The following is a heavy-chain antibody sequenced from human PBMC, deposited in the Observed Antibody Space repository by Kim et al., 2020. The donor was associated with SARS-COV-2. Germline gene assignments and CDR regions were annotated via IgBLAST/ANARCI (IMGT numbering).Heavy chain of an antibody. V-gene: IGHV3-30*02. CDR3: AKGVAAAGYCGLDV. D-gene: IGHD6-13*01. CDR1: GFTFSTHG. J-gene: IGHJ6*02. Sequence: GGSLRLSCVASGFTFSTHGMYWVRQGPAKGLEWVAYIWYDGSNVDYDDSVRGRFTISSDNSNRTVYQMINSLRVDATAVYCSAKGVAAAGYCGLDVLVQG. CDR2: IWYDGSNV.